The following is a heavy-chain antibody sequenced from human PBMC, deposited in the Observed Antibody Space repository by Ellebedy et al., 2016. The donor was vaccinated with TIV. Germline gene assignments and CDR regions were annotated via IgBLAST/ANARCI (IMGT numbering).Heavy chain of an antibody. CDR2: ISSSGSTI. D-gene: IGHD2-21*02. CDR1: GFTFSTYW. V-gene: IGHV3-48*04. J-gene: IGHJ4*02. CDR3: AKGAPIVVVTAPLDY. Sequence: GESLKISCAASGFTFSTYWMHWVRQAPGKGLEWVSYISSSGSTIYYADSVKGRFTISRDNAKNTVYLQMNSLRAEDTAVYYCAKGAPIVVVTAPLDYWGQGTLVTVSS.